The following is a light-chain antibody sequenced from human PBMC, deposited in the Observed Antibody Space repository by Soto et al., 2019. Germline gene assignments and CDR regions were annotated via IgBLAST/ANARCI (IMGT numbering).Light chain of an antibody. V-gene: IGKV3-11*01. CDR1: QSVSSY. CDR3: QERSNWPT. Sequence: EIVLTQSPATLSLSPGERATLSCRASQSVSSYLAWYQQKPGQAPRLLIYDASNSATGIPARFSGSGSGTDFTLTISSLGPEDFAVYYCQERSNWPTFGQGTRLELK. J-gene: IGKJ5*01. CDR2: DAS.